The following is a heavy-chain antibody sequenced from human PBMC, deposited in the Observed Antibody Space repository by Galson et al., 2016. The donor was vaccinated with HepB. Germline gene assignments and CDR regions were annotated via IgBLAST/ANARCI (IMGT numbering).Heavy chain of an antibody. Sequence: SVKVSCKASGGTFTSYAISWVRQAPGQGLEWMGGIIPIFGTSNYAQKFQGRVTITADESTSTAYMGLSSLRSEDTAVYYCARVRDGYNHYYYYGMDVWGQGTTVTVSS. CDR2: IIPIFGTS. CDR1: GGTFTSYA. V-gene: IGHV1-69*13. D-gene: IGHD5-24*01. CDR3: ARVRDGYNHYYYYGMDV. J-gene: IGHJ6*02.